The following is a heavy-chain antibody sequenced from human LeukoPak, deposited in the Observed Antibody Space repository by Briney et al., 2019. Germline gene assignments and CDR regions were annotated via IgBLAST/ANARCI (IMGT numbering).Heavy chain of an antibody. J-gene: IGHJ6*02. V-gene: IGHV4-59*01. D-gene: IGHD3-22*01. CDR3: ARDTHSHYYDSSGYYYYYYGMDV. CDR1: GGSISSYY. CDR2: IYYSGST. Sequence: SETLSLTCTVSGGSISSYYWSWIRQPPGKGLEWIGYIYYSGSTNYNPSLKRRVTISVDTSKNQFSLKLSSVTAADTAVYYCARDTHSHYYDSSGYYYYYYGMDVWGQGTTVTVS.